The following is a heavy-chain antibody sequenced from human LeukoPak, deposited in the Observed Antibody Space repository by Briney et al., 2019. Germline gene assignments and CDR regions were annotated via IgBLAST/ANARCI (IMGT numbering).Heavy chain of an antibody. D-gene: IGHD1-7*01. CDR1: GGSINSNNYY. CDR3: ARLPELLNDPFDY. J-gene: IGHJ4*02. V-gene: IGHV4-39*01. Sequence: SETLSLTCTVSGGSINSNNYYWGWIRQPPGKGLEWIASVYYSEDTWYNPSLKSRVTISVDTSKNQFSLKVTSVTAADTSVYYCARLPELLNDPFDYWGQGTLVTVSS. CDR2: VYYSEDT.